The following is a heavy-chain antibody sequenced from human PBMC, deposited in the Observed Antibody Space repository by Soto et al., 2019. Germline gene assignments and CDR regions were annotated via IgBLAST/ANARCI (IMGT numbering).Heavy chain of an antibody. CDR1: GGSISSYY. V-gene: IGHV4-59*08. Sequence: QVQLQESGPGLVKPSETLSLTCTVSGGSISSYYWSWILQPPGKGLEWIGYIYYSGSTNYNPSLKSRVTISVDTSKNQFSLKLSSVTAADTAVYYCAREYYYDSSGYPNWFDPWGQGTLVTVSS. D-gene: IGHD3-22*01. CDR2: IYYSGST. CDR3: AREYYYDSSGYPNWFDP. J-gene: IGHJ5*02.